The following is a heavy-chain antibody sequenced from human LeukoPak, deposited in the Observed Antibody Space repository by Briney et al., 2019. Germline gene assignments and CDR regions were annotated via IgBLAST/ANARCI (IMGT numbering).Heavy chain of an antibody. J-gene: IGHJ4*02. D-gene: IGHD4/OR15-4a*01. CDR1: VGSIRSYY. CDR3: ARLTMPMGPEDY. V-gene: IGHV4-59*08. CDR2: IHYSGSA. Sequence: SETLSLTCSVSVGSIRSYYRSWIRQPPGKGLEWIGYIHYSGSANYNPSIKSRVTISVDPSKNLLSLKLTSVTAADTVVYYCARLTMPMGPEDYWGEGTLVTVSS.